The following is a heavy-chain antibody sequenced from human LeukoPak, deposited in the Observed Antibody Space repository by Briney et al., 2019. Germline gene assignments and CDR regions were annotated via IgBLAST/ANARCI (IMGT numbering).Heavy chain of an antibody. Sequence: GGSLRLSCAASGFTFSSYGMHWVRQAPGKGLEWVAVISYDGSNKYYADSVKGRFTISRDNSKNTLYLQMNSLRAEDTAVYYCAKIVVVNAPQGGENHDAFDIWGQGTMVTVSS. D-gene: IGHD2-21*01. CDR2: ISYDGSNK. V-gene: IGHV3-30*18. CDR1: GFTFSSYG. J-gene: IGHJ3*02. CDR3: AKIVVVNAPQGGENHDAFDI.